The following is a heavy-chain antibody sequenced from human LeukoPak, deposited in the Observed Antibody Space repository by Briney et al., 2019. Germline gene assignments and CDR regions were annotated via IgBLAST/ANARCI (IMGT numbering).Heavy chain of an antibody. V-gene: IGHV3-21*01. CDR3: ARDQQWLVWEFDY. D-gene: IGHD6-19*01. CDR1: GFTFSSYA. Sequence: GGSLRLSCAASGFTFSSYAMSWVRQAPGKGLEWVSSISSSSSYIYYADSVKGRFTISRDNAKNSLYLQMNSLRAEDTAVYYCARDQQWLVWEFDYWGQGTLVTVSS. CDR2: ISSSSSYI. J-gene: IGHJ4*02.